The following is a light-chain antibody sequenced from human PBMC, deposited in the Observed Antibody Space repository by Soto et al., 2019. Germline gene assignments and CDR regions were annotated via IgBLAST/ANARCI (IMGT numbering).Light chain of an antibody. Sequence: DIVMTQSPLSLVVTAGELASISCRSSQSLLFNNEYNYLDWYLQKPGQSPQLLMFLGSNRAPGVPARFSGTGSGTDFTLLISSVEAEDVVFYYCMQGLQAPWTFGQGTKVEIK. V-gene: IGKV2-28*01. CDR2: LGS. CDR3: MQGLQAPWT. J-gene: IGKJ1*01. CDR1: QSLLFNNEYNY.